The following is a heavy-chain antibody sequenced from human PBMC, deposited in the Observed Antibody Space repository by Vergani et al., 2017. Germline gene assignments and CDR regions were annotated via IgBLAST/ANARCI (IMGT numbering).Heavy chain of an antibody. V-gene: IGHV3-66*02. CDR1: GFTVSSNY. D-gene: IGHD3-10*01. J-gene: IGHJ3*02. CDR3: AREGARPYYYGSGTWGAIDI. CDR2: IYSGGST. Sequence: EVQLVESGGGLVQPGGSLRLSCAASGFTVSSNYMSWVRQAPGKGLEWVSGIYSGGSTYYADSVKGRFTISRDNSKNTLYVQINSLRAEDTAVYYCAREGARPYYYGSGTWGAIDIWSQWTMVTVSS.